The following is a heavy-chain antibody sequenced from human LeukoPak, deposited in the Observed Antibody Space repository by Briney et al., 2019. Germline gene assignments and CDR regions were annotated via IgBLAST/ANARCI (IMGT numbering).Heavy chain of an antibody. Sequence: TGGSLRLSCAASGFSFANSVISWIRQAPGKGPEWVSAISGSGDRTDYADSVRGRFTTSRDNSKSTLYLQMNSLRVEDTAIYYCAIREPIGYWGQGSLVTVSP. CDR3: AIREPIGY. D-gene: IGHD6-13*01. CDR2: ISGSGDRT. V-gene: IGHV3-23*01. CDR1: GFSFANSV. J-gene: IGHJ4*02.